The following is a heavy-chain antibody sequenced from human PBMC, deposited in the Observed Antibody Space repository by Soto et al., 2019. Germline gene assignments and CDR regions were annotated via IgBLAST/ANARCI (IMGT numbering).Heavy chain of an antibody. CDR1: GFTFGDYA. D-gene: IGHD2-2*01. CDR3: TRDRGYCSSTSCYPFDY. CDR2: IRSKAYGGTT. V-gene: IGHV3-49*03. Sequence: GGSLRLSCTASGFTFGDYAMSWFRQAPGKGLEWVGFIRSKAYGGTTEYAASVKGRFTISRDDSKSIAYLQMNSLKTEDTAVYYCTRDRGYCSSTSCYPFDYWGQGTLVTVSS. J-gene: IGHJ4*02.